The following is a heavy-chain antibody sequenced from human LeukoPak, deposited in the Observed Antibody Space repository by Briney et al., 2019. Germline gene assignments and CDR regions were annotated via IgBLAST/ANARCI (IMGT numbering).Heavy chain of an antibody. V-gene: IGHV3-30-3*01. CDR1: GFTFSIFT. Sequence: GRSLRLSCAASGFTFSIFTMHWVRQAPGKGLEWVAVISYDGSNEKCADSVKGRFTISRDNSKNTLYLQMNSPRVEDTAVYYCARDRGRIAVTDAFDIWGQGTMVTVFS. D-gene: IGHD6-19*01. CDR3: ARDRGRIAVTDAFDI. CDR2: ISYDGSNE. J-gene: IGHJ3*02.